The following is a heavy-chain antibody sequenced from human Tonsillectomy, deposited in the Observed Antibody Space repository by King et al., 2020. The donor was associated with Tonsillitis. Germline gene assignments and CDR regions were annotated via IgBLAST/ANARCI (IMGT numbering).Heavy chain of an antibody. V-gene: IGHV4-59*01. CDR1: GGSISSYY. D-gene: IGHD2-2*01. J-gene: IGHJ6*03. Sequence: QLQESGPGLVKPSETLSLTCTVSGGSISSYYWSWIRQPPGKGLQWIGFIYYSGSTNYNPSLNSRVTISIDTSKNQFSLKLSSVTAADTAVYYCARGGRSSTSPYYYYYYYMDVWGKGTTVTVSS. CDR2: IYYSGST. CDR3: ARGGRSSTSPYYYYYYYMDV.